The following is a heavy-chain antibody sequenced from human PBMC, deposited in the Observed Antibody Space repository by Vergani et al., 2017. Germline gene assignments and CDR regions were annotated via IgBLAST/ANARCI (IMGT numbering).Heavy chain of an antibody. D-gene: IGHD2-15*01. Sequence: QVQLVQSGGGVVQPGGSLRLSCVASGFTFNRYCMQCVRQAPGKGLEWVAYVLFDGSNEYYADSVKGRFIVSRDNSNDALYLQMNSLRTDDTAVYYCARDLAYCHEGSCALWGQGSVVTVSS. J-gene: IGHJ4*02. CDR3: ARDLAYCHEGSCAL. CDR1: GFTFNRYC. CDR2: VLFDGSNE. V-gene: IGHV3-30*02.